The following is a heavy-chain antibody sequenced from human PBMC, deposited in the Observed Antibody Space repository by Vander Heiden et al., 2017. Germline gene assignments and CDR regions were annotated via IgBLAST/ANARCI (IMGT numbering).Heavy chain of an antibody. V-gene: IGHV3-43*01. Sequence: VQLVESGGVVVQPGGSLRLSCAASGCMFGEYIMQWVRQAPGKGLEWVSLITWDGSSTYHADSVKGRFTISRDNGKKSLYLQMNSLRTEDTALYYCAKDLTTMTPYDAFDFWGQGTMVTVSS. CDR2: ITWDGSST. D-gene: IGHD4-17*01. CDR3: AKDLTTMTPYDAFDF. J-gene: IGHJ3*01. CDR1: GCMFGEYI.